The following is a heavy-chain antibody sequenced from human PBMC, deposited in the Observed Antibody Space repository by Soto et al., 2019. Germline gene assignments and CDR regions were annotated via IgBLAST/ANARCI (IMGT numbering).Heavy chain of an antibody. CDR2: IDPSDSYT. V-gene: IGHV5-10-1*01. Sequence: GESLKISCKGSGYSFTSYWISWVRQMPGKGLEWMGRIDPSDSYTNYSPSFQGHVTISADKSISTAYLQLSSLKAADTAMYYCARQRAAAGTWDFDYWGQGTLVTVSS. J-gene: IGHJ4*02. CDR3: ARQRAAAGTWDFDY. D-gene: IGHD6-13*01. CDR1: GYSFTSYW.